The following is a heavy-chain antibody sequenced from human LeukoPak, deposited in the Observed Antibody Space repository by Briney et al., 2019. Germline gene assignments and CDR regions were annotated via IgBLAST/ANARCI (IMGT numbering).Heavy chain of an antibody. CDR2: IYPGDFDT. V-gene: IGHV5-51*01. J-gene: IGHJ4*01. CDR3: VRQGVGLPGDY. D-gene: IGHD1-26*01. CDR1: GYSSTSYW. Sequence: PGGSLRLSCQASGYSSTSYWIGWVRQMPGKGLEWMGIIYPGDFDTRYRPSFQGQVTISADTSIRTAFLQWSSLKASDTAIYYCVRQGVGLPGDYWGQGTQVTLCS.